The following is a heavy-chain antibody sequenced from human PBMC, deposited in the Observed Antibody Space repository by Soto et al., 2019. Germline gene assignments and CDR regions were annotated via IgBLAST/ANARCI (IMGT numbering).Heavy chain of an antibody. J-gene: IGHJ6*02. CDR1: GGSISSYY. D-gene: IGHD4-17*01. Sequence: SETLSLTCTVSGGSISSYYWSWIRQPPGKGLEWIGYIYYSGSTNYNPSLKSRVTISVDTSKNQFSLKLSSVTAADTAVYYCAREPMTTVTPGVFGMDVWGQGTTVTVSS. CDR3: AREPMTTVTPGVFGMDV. CDR2: IYYSGST. V-gene: IGHV4-59*01.